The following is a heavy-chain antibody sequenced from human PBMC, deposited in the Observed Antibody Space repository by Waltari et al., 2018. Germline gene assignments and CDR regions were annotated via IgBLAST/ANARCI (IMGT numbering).Heavy chain of an antibody. CDR3: ARVWLMATTGHAFDI. D-gene: IGHD5-12*01. V-gene: IGHV3-33*01. CDR2: IWYDGSNK. Sequence: QVQLVESGGGVVQPGRSLRLSCAASGFTFSSYGMHWVRQAPGKGLEWVAVIWYDGSNKYYADSVKGRFTISRDNSKNTLYLQMNSLRAEDTAVYYCARVWLMATTGHAFDIWGQGTMVTVSS. J-gene: IGHJ3*02. CDR1: GFTFSSYG.